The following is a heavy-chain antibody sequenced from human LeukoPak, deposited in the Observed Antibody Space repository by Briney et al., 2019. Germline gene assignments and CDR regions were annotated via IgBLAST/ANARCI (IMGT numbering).Heavy chain of an antibody. CDR1: GFSFSTYW. Sequence: GGSLRLSLAASGFSFSTYWLHSVRQAPGKGLVWVSRINSDGSSTNYADSVKGRFTVSRDNAKNTLFLQMNGLRVEDTAVYYCTRVHRSSTCNIYYWGQGALVTVSS. J-gene: IGHJ4*02. D-gene: IGHD6-13*01. V-gene: IGHV3-74*01. CDR3: TRVHRSSTCNIYY. CDR2: INSDGSST.